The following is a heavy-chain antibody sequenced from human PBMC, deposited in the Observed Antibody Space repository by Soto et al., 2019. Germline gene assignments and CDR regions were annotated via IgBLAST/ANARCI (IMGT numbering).Heavy chain of an antibody. CDR2: IYPSDSDT. Sequence: PGESLKISCKGSGYNFAGYWIAWVRQMPGKGLELMGIIYPSDSDTRYRPSFQGQVTISADKSISSAYQQWSSLRASDTAMYYCARGGVSTRTFDYWGQGTPVTVPS. CDR1: GYNFAGYW. J-gene: IGHJ4*02. CDR3: ARGGVSTRTFDY. V-gene: IGHV5-51*01. D-gene: IGHD3-3*01.